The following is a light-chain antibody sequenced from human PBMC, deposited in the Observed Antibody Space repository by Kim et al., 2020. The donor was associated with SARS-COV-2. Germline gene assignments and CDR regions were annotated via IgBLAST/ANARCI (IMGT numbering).Light chain of an antibody. CDR1: SSNIGSNY. CDR2: RNN. Sequence: LTQPPSASGTPGQRVTISCSGSSSNIGSNYVYWYQELPGTAPKLLIYRNNQRPSGVPDRFSGSKSGTSASLAISGLRSEDEADYYCAAWDDSLSGLVFGGGTKVTVL. J-gene: IGLJ2*01. V-gene: IGLV1-47*01. CDR3: AAWDDSLSGLV.